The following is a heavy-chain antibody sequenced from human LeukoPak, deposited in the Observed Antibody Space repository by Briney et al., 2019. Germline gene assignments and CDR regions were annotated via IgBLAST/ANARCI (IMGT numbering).Heavy chain of an antibody. D-gene: IGHD3-10*01. CDR1: GGSFSGYY. CDR2: INHSGST. CDR3: ARESRMYGSGSYYFSYDY. J-gene: IGHJ4*02. V-gene: IGHV4-34*01. Sequence: NPSETLSLTCAVYGGSFSGYYWSWIRQPPGKGLEWIGEINHSGSTNYNPSLKSQVTISVDTSKNQFSLKLSSVTAADTAVYYCARESRMYGSGSYYFSYDYWGQGTLVTVSS.